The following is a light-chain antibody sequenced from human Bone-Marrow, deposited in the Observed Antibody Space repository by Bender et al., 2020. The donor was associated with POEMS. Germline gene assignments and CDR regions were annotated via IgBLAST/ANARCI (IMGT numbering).Light chain of an antibody. V-gene: IGLV2-8*01. CDR1: SGDIGGYNH. Sequence: QSALTQPPSASGSPGQSVTISCAGTSGDIGGYNHVSWYQQRPGSAPKLIIYEVTTRPSGVPDRFSGSKSGNTAYLTVSELQAEDEADYYCNSYGGNNNFVFGTGTRVTVL. J-gene: IGLJ1*01. CDR2: EVT. CDR3: NSYGGNNNFV.